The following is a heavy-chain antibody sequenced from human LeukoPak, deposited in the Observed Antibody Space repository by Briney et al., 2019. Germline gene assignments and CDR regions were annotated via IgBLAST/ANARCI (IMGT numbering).Heavy chain of an antibody. D-gene: IGHD6-19*01. CDR3: ARDYGSGFYYFDY. Sequence: ASVTVSCKASGYTFTGYYMHWVRQAPGQGLEWMGWINPNSGGTNYAQKFQGWVTMTRDTSISTAYMELSRLRSDDTTVYYCARDYGSGFYYFDYWGQGTLVTVSS. J-gene: IGHJ4*02. V-gene: IGHV1-2*04. CDR2: INPNSGGT. CDR1: GYTFTGYY.